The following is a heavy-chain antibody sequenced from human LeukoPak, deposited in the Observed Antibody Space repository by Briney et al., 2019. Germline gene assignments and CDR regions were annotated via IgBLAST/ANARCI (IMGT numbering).Heavy chain of an antibody. D-gene: IGHD2-21*01. CDR3: ASGDYQQFDY. J-gene: IGHJ4*02. V-gene: IGHV4-59*12. CDR1: GGSISSYY. CDR2: IYHSGST. Sequence: PSETLSLTCTVSGGSISSYYWSWIRQPPGKGLEWIGEIYHSGSTNYNPSLKSRVTISIDKSKIQFSLKLSSVTAADTAVYYCASGDYQQFDYWGQGTLVTVSS.